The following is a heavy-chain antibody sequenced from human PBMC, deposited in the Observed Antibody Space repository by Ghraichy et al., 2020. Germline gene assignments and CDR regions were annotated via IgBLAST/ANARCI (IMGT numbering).Heavy chain of an antibody. V-gene: IGHV1-18*01. CDR2: ISGYNGNT. D-gene: IGHD3-10*01. CDR3: ARFPKRGNNWYFDI. CDR1: GYSFINYG. J-gene: IGHJ2*01. Sequence: ASVKVSCKASGYSFINYGISWVRQAPGQGLEWMGWISGYNGNTNYAQKFQGRVTMTTDTTTSTAYMKLRSLRSDDTAVYYCARFPKRGNNWYFDIWGRGTLVTVSS.